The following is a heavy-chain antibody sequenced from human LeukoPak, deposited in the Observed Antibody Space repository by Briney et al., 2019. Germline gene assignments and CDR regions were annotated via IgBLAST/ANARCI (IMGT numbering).Heavy chain of an antibody. Sequence: SETLSLTCTVSGGSISSRSYYWGWIRQSPGKGLEWIGVIYYSGSTYYNPSLKSRVTISVDTSKNQFSLKLSSVTAADTAVCYCASPVIAVTGTRKAFDIWGQGTMVTVSS. CDR1: GGSISSRSYY. J-gene: IGHJ3*02. V-gene: IGHV4-39*01. CDR3: ASPVIAVTGTRKAFDI. D-gene: IGHD6-19*01. CDR2: IYYSGST.